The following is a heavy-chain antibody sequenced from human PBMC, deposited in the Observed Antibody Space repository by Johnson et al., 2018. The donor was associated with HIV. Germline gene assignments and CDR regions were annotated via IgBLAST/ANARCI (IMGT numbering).Heavy chain of an antibody. CDR1: GFTFSSYY. CDR2: IKQHGSEK. J-gene: IGHJ3*02. D-gene: IGHD1-26*01. Sequence: VQLVESGGGLVQPGGSLRLSCAASGFTFSSYYMSWVRQAPGKGLAWVANIKQHGSEKSDMDSVTGRFIISRDNAKDSLYLQMNSMIAEDTALYYCARGAQWELLIDAFDIWGQGTMVTVSS. CDR3: ARGAQWELLIDAFDI. V-gene: IGHV3-7*05.